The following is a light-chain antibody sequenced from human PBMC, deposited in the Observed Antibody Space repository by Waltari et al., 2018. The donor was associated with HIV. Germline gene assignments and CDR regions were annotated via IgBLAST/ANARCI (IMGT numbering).Light chain of an antibody. Sequence: QSVLTQPPSASGTPGQRVTISCSGSSSNIGSNTVHWYQQLPGTAPKLLIYSNNQRPSGVPDRFSGSKSGTSASLAISGLQSEDEADYYCAAWDDSLNGPWVFGGGTKLTVL. CDR3: AAWDDSLNGPWV. CDR2: SNN. J-gene: IGLJ3*02. CDR1: SSNIGSNT. V-gene: IGLV1-44*01.